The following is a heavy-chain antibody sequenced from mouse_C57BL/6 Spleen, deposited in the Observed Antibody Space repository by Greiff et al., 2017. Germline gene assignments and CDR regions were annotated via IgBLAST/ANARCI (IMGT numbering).Heavy chain of an antibody. CDR2: INPNNGGT. V-gene: IGHV1-22*01. CDR3: ARSPKLGDPYCDD. J-gene: IGHJ2*01. CDR1: GYTFTDYN. D-gene: IGHD4-1*01. Sequence: VQLKESGPELVKPGASVKMSCKASGYTFTDYNMHWVKQSHGKSLEWIGYINPNNGGTSYNQKFKGKATLTVNKSSSTAYMELRSLTSEDSAVYYCARSPKLGDPYCDDWGQGTTLTVSS.